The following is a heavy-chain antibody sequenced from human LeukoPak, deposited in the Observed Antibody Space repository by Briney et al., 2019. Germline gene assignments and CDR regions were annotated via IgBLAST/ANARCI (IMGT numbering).Heavy chain of an antibody. CDR1: GGSISSYY. D-gene: IGHD6-13*01. CDR2: IYYSGST. V-gene: IGHV4-59*01. CDR3: ARGCSAGTPHNWFDP. Sequence: SETLSLTCTVSGGSISSYYWSWIRQPPGKGLEWIGYIYYSGSTNYNPSLKSRVTISVDTSKNQFSLKLSSVTAADTAVYYCARGCSAGTPHNWFDPWGQGTLVTVSS. J-gene: IGHJ5*02.